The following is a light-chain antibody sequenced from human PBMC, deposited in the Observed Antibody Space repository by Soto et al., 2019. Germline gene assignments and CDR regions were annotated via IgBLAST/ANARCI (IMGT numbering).Light chain of an antibody. CDR3: SSYTNINTRACV. CDR1: SSDVGGYND. CDR2: EVS. J-gene: IGLJ1*01. V-gene: IGLV2-14*01. Sequence: QSALTQPASVSGSPGQSITLSCTGTSSDVGGYNDVSWYQQHPGKAPKLMIYEVSNRPSGVSNRFSGSKSGNTASLTISGLQAEDEADYYCSSYTNINTRACVFGTGTKVTVL.